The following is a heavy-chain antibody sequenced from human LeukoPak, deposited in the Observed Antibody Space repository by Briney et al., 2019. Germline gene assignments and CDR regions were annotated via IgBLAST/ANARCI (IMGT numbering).Heavy chain of an antibody. CDR1: GDSVANKSVA. CDR2: TYYRSRWYH. D-gene: IGHD3-10*01. Sequence: SQTLSLTCAISGDSVANKSVAWNWIRQSPSRGLEWLGRTYYRSRWYHDYRISVKSRININPDTSKNQFSLQLTSVTPEDTAMYYCVRDLGEYSSPWYGFDYWGQGSLVTVSS. V-gene: IGHV6-1*01. CDR3: VRDLGEYSSPWYGFDY. J-gene: IGHJ4*02.